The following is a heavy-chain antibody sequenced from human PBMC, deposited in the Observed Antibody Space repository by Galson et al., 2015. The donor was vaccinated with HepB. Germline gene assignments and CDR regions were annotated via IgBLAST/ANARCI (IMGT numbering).Heavy chain of an antibody. Sequence: SETLSLTCTISDGSISNHYWTWIRQPPGKGLGLIGYIYYSGITNYNPSLKSRGTISLDTSKNQVYLKLRSVTAADTALYFCARRTPRGQDVWGQGTPVTVSS. J-gene: IGHJ6*02. CDR3: ARRTPRGQDV. CDR1: DGSISNHY. V-gene: IGHV4-59*03. CDR2: IYYSGIT. D-gene: IGHD1-14*01.